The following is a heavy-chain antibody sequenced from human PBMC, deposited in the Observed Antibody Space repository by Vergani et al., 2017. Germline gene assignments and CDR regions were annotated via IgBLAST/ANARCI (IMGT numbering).Heavy chain of an antibody. D-gene: IGHD1-7*01. CDR2: IYPSGGT. CDR1: GYTFTSYD. J-gene: IGHJ6*03. V-gene: IGHV1-46*01. CDR3: ARCVAELRGEYYYYYMDV. Sequence: QVQLVQSGAEVKKPGASVQVSCKASGYTFTSYDMHWVRQAPGQGLEWMGKIYPSGGTNYAQKFQGRVTMTKDTSTSTVDMELSSLRSEDTAMYYCARCVAELRGEYYYYYMDVWGKGTTVTVSS.